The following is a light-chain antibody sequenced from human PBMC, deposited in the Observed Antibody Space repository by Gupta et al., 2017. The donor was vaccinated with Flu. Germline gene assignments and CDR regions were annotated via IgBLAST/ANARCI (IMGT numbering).Light chain of an antibody. Sequence: QSVLTQPPSASGTPGQRVTICCSGSNSNIGSRTVNWYQQLPGTAPKLLIYNNNQRPSGVPDRFSDSKSGTSASLAISGLQSEDEADYYCAVWDDSLNGVLFGGGTKLTAL. CDR1: NSNIGSRT. J-gene: IGLJ2*01. CDR3: AVWDDSLNGVL. V-gene: IGLV1-44*01. CDR2: NNN.